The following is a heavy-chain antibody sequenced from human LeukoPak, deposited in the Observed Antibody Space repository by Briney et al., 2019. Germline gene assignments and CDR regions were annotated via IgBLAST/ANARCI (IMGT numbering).Heavy chain of an antibody. CDR2: IIPNLGTA. Sequence: ASVKVSCKASGDSFSIYAISWGRQAPGQGLECMGRIIPNLGTANYEQKFQGRVTITAEKSPSTAYMELSSLRSEDTAVYYCASYCPNGVCYTGHAFDVWGQGPMVTVSS. V-gene: IGHV1-69*06. J-gene: IGHJ3*01. CDR3: ASYCPNGVCYTGHAFDV. D-gene: IGHD2-8*01. CDR1: GDSFSIYA.